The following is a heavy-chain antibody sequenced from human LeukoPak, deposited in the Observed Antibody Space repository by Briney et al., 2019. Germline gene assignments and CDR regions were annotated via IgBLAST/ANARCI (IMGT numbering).Heavy chain of an antibody. Sequence: ASVKVSCKASGYTFTSYDINWVRQATGQGLEWMGWMNPNSGNTGYAQKFQGRVTMTRNTSISTAYMELSSLRSEDTAVYYCARGTFSTAAFDIWGQGTMVTVSS. CDR1: GYTFTSYD. CDR3: ARGTFSTAAFDI. V-gene: IGHV1-8*01. D-gene: IGHD4-11*01. J-gene: IGHJ3*02. CDR2: MNPNSGNT.